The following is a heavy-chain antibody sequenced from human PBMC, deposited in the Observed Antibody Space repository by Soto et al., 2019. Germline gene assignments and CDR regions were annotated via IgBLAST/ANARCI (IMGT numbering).Heavy chain of an antibody. Sequence: GASVKVSCKASGYTFTGYYMHWVRQAPGQGLEWMGWINPNSGGTKYPQKFQGRVTMTRDTSITTVYMSLTGLKSDDTAVYYCAKDLTRQLAYWLDPWGQGTQVTVSS. D-gene: IGHD6-6*01. CDR2: INPNSGGT. CDR1: GYTFTGYY. J-gene: IGHJ5*02. CDR3: AKDLTRQLAYWLDP. V-gene: IGHV1-2*02.